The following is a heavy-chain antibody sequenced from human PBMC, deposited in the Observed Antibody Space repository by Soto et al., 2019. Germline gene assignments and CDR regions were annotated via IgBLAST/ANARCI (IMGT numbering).Heavy chain of an antibody. J-gene: IGHJ6*02. D-gene: IGHD6-13*01. CDR1: GFTFSSYS. CDR2: ISGSSSYI. V-gene: IGHV3-21*01. Sequence: GGSLRLSCAASGFTFSSYSMNWVRQAPGKGLEWVSSISGSSSYIYYADSVKGRFTISRDNAKNSLYLQMNSLRAEDTAVYYCARELGYSSSWEGYYYYYGMDVWGQGTTVTVSS. CDR3: ARELGYSSSWEGYYYYYGMDV.